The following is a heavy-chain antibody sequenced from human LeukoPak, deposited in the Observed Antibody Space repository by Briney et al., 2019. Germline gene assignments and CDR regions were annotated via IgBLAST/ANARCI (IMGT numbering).Heavy chain of an antibody. CDR3: ARTYYYDSSGVQYFQH. Sequence: PSETLSLTCTVSGGSISSSTYYWGWIRQPPGKRLEWIGNIYYSGSTYYNPSLKSRVTISVDTSKNQFSLKLSSVTAADTAVYYCARTYYYDSSGVQYFQHWGQGTLVTVSS. D-gene: IGHD3-22*01. CDR2: IYYSGST. CDR1: GGSISSSTYY. V-gene: IGHV4-39*01. J-gene: IGHJ1*01.